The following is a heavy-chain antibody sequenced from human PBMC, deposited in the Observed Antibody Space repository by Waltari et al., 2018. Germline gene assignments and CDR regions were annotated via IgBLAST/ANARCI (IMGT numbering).Heavy chain of an antibody. CDR3: AREYYTHFDY. D-gene: IGHD3-10*01. V-gene: IGHV3-48*01. Sequence: EVHLVQSGGGVVQPGGSRRLSCAASGVNFSSYSMDWFRQAPGKGLEWVSYISSSSSTVYYADSVKGRFTISRDNAKNSLYLQMNSLRAEDTAVYYCAREYYTHFDYWGQGTLVTVSS. CDR2: ISSSSSTV. CDR1: GVNFSSYS. J-gene: IGHJ4*02.